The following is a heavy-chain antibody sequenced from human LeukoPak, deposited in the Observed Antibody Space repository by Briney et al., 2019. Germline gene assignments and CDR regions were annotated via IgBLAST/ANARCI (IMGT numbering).Heavy chain of an antibody. V-gene: IGHV3-21*01. D-gene: IGHD5-18*01. CDR3: VRGEYSYGPLDYYYSMDV. J-gene: IGHJ6*03. Sequence: GRSLRLSCAASGFTFSDYTMNCVRQAPGKGLEWVSSISSSSSYIYYAASVKGPFTISRDNAKNSLSLQMKSLRAEGAAVYHWVRGEYSYGPLDYYYSMDVWGKRKTVTVSS. CDR1: GFTFSDYT. CDR2: ISSSSSYI.